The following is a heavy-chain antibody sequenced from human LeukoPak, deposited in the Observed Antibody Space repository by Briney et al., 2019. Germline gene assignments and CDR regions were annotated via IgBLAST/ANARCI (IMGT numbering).Heavy chain of an antibody. J-gene: IGHJ6*02. V-gene: IGHV1-18*01. CDR1: GYTFTSYG. Sequence: ASVKVSCKASGYTFTSYGISWVRQAPGQGLEWMGWISAYNGNTIYAQKLQGRVTMTTDTSTSTAYMELRSLRSDDTAVYYCARVEQWLVHYYYYGMDVWGQGTTVTVSS. CDR3: ARVEQWLVHYYYYGMDV. CDR2: ISAYNGNT. D-gene: IGHD6-19*01.